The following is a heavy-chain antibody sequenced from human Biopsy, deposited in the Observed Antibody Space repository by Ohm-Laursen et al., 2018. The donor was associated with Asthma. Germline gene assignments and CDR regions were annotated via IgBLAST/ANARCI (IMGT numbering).Heavy chain of an antibody. J-gene: IGHJ6*02. CDR3: ASYEVVTAILPMDV. Sequence: LSLTCAASGFSFSRYGMHWVRQAPGKGLEWVAVISFDGSNKYYGDSVEGRFTIARDNSKNTVYLQMNSLRAEDTAVYYCASYEVVTAILPMDVWGQGTTVTVSS. V-gene: IGHV3-30*03. CDR2: ISFDGSNK. D-gene: IGHD2-21*02. CDR1: GFSFSRYG.